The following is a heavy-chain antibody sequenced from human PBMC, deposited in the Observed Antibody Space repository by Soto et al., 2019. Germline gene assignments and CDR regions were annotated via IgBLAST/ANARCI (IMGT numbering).Heavy chain of an antibody. Sequence: SETLSLTCDVSGGSIGGAGYSWSWTRQPPGGGRDWIGYIYESGTILYNPSLKTRLTISLNWSDKQFSLTLNSVTAAGTSRYYCATAQFYYGAGNYRELMFDSWGEGTQITVS. CDR3: ATAQFYYGAGNYRELMFDS. J-gene: IGHJ5*01. V-gene: IGHV4-30-2*01. CDR2: IYESGTI. D-gene: IGHD3-10*01. CDR1: GGSIGGAGYS.